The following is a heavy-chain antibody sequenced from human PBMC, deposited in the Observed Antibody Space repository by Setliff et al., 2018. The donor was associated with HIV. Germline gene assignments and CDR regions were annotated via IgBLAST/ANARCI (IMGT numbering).Heavy chain of an antibody. CDR2: IYYSGRI. CDR3: ARHRYRFGIDS. Sequence: SETLSLTCAVSGDSITRGGYYWSWIRQFAGKGLEWIADIYYSGRINYNPSLRSRANISGDMSKNQFSLNLNSVTASETAVYYCARHRYRFGIDSWGQGALVTVSS. V-gene: IGHV4-30-2*03. CDR1: GDSITRGGYY. J-gene: IGHJ5*01. D-gene: IGHD3-16*01.